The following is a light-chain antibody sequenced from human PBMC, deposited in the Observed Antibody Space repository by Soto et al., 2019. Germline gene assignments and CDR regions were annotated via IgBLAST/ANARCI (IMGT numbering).Light chain of an antibody. J-gene: IGKJ5*01. CDR2: GAS. Sequence: DIQLTQSRSFLSASVGDRVTITCRASQGISSYLAWFQQKPGRAPNLLIYGASTLQSGVPSRFSGSGSGTDFTLTISNLQPEDFATYYCQQLNAYPLTFGQGTRLEIK. CDR3: QQLNAYPLT. CDR1: QGISSY. V-gene: IGKV1-9*01.